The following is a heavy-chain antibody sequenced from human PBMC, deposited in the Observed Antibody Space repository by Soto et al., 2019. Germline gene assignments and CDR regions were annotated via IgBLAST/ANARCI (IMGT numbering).Heavy chain of an antibody. J-gene: IGHJ4*02. CDR2: INPSDSYT. D-gene: IGHD2-2*02. V-gene: IGHV5-10-1*01. CDR3: ARLGYCTGTSCYTFDS. CDR1: GYSFTSYW. Sequence: PGESLKISCQGSGYSFTSYWIGWVRQRPGKGLEWMGRINPSDSYTTYSPSFQGHVTISTDKSFSTAYLQWSSLKASDTAMYYCARLGYCTGTSCYTFDSWGQGTLVTVSS.